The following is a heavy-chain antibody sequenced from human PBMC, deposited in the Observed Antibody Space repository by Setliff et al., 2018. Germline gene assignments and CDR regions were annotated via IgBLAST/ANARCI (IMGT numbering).Heavy chain of an antibody. CDR2: ISPSGST. CDR1: GGSFTGTTYY. CDR3: ARSPSSGAYWNPRPFYSDY. J-gene: IGHJ4*02. Sequence: SETLSLTCTVSGGSFTGTTYYWGWIRQSPGKGLEWIGHISPSGSTTYNPSVKSRVTISLDTSKNHFSLKLDSVTAADTALYYCARSPSSGAYWNPRPFYSDYWARGTLVTVSS. V-gene: IGHV4-61*05. D-gene: IGHD1-26*01.